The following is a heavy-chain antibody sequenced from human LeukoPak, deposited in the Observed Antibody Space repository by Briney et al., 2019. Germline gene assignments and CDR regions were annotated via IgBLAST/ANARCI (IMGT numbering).Heavy chain of an antibody. CDR3: ARVMYGEGVRFDP. CDR2: IYYSGST. J-gene: IGHJ5*02. CDR1: GGSISSGGYS. Sequence: PSETLSLTCTVPGGSISSGGYSWSWIRQPPGKGLEWIGYIYYSGSTYYNPALRSRVTISVDRSKNHFSLELNSVTAADTAVYYCARVMYGEGVRFDPWGQGTLVTVSS. V-gene: IGHV4-30-2*01. D-gene: IGHD2-8*01.